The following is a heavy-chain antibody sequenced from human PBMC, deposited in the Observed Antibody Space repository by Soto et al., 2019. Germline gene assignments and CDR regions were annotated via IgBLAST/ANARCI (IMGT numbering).Heavy chain of an antibody. D-gene: IGHD3-16*01. Sequence: PSETLSLTCTVSGGSISSGGYYWSWIRRHPGKGLEWIGYMYYRGFTYYNPSLKSRVIQSVDTSKNQFSLKLTSVTAADTAVYYCARARLAVLRGPYNWFDPWGQGTLVTVSS. CDR3: ARARLAVLRGPYNWFDP. CDR2: MYYRGFT. V-gene: IGHV4-31*03. CDR1: GGSISSGGYY. J-gene: IGHJ5*02.